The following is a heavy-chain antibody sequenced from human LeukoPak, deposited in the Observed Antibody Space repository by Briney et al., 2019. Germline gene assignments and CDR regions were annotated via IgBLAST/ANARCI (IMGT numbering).Heavy chain of an antibody. V-gene: IGHV3-30-3*02. CDR3: AKITKATTPNY. J-gene: IGHJ4*02. CDR2: ISYDGIKK. Sequence: GKSLRLSCAASGFTFSNYAMHWVRQAPGKGLEWVAFISYDGIKKYYADSVKGRFSISRDNSKNTVYLQMSDLRAEDTAVYYCAKITKATTPNYWGQGTLVTVSS. D-gene: IGHD4-17*01. CDR1: GFTFSNYA.